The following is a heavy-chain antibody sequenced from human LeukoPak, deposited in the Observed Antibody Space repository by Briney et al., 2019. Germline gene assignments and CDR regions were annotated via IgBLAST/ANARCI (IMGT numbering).Heavy chain of an antibody. D-gene: IGHD3-22*01. J-gene: IGHJ3*02. CDR1: GGSISSGGYF. CDR2: TPYSGST. CDR3: AREVDSSGYYADPGAFDI. V-gene: IGHV4-30-4*07. Sequence: PSETLSLTCAVSGGSISSGGYFWNWIRQPPGKGLEWFGYTPYSGSTYYNPSLKSRVTISVDTSKNQFSLKLSSVTAADTAVYYCAREVDSSGYYADPGAFDIWGQGTMVTVSS.